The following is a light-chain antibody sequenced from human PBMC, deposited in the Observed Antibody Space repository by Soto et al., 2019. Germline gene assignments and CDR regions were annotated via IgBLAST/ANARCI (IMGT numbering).Light chain of an antibody. V-gene: IGKV3-11*01. CDR3: QQRSNWPVT. Sequence: EIVLTQSPATLSLSPGESATLACRASQSVSSYLAWYQQTPGQEPRRLIYEASYRSTGIPARFSGSGSGTDFALTISSREPEDFAVYYCQQRSNWPVTFGQGTRLEIK. CDR2: EAS. J-gene: IGKJ5*01. CDR1: QSVSSY.